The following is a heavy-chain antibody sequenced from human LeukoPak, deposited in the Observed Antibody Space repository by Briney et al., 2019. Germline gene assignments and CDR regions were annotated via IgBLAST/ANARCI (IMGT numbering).Heavy chain of an antibody. Sequence: PGGSLRLSCAVSGFTVSSNYMSWVRQAPGKGLEWVSGFGHNGDITYSDSVKGRFTISRDNSKNTLFLQMNSLRADDTAVYFCAKQAGWGAYFSFLPFDFWGRGTLVTVSS. CDR2: FGHNGDIT. D-gene: IGHD3-3*01. J-gene: IGHJ4*02. V-gene: IGHV3-66*04. CDR3: AKQAGWGAYFSFLPFDF. CDR1: GFTVSSNY.